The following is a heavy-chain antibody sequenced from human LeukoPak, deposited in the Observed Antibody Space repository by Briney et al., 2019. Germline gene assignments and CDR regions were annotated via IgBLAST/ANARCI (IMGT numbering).Heavy chain of an antibody. CDR3: ARDRYDFWSGYYWFDP. V-gene: IGHV4-61*02. J-gene: IGHJ5*02. CDR2: IYTSEST. Sequence: SQTLSLTCTVSGASISSGTYYLSWIRHPAGKGLEWIGRIYTSESTNYNPSLRGRVTISVDTSKNQFSLKLSSVTAADTAVYYCARDRYDFWSGYYWFDPWGQGTLVTVSS. D-gene: IGHD3-3*01. CDR1: GASISSGTYY.